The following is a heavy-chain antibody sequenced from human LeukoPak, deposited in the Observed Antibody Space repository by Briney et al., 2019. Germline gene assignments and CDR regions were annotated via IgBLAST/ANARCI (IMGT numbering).Heavy chain of an antibody. V-gene: IGHV3-30*02. CDR1: GFTLSNYG. J-gene: IGHJ4*02. Sequence: GGSLRLSCAALGFTLSNYGMDWGRQAPGKGLGGLTFIRYDGSNKYYADSVKGRFTISRDNSKNTLYLQMNSLRAEDSAVYNCAKDRSFYYDSSGQGPLVYWGQGTLVTVSS. CDR3: AKDRSFYYDSSGQGPLVY. CDR2: IRYDGSNK. D-gene: IGHD3-22*01.